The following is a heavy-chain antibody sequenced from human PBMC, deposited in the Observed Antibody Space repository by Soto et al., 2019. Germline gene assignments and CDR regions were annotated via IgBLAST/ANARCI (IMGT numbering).Heavy chain of an antibody. V-gene: IGHV1-46*01. CDR1: GYTFTNNY. CDR3: ARIYGTYYDSLNGLWGGNFDY. Sequence: QVQLVQSGAEEKKPGASVKVSCKASGYTFTNNYVVWVRQAPGQGLEWMGIINPSGGNTIYAQKFQHRVTMTTDMATSTIYIELSSLRSEDTAVFYCARIYGTYYDSLNGLWGGNFDYGGQGTQVTVSS. D-gene: IGHD3-9*01. CDR2: INPSGGNT. J-gene: IGHJ4*02.